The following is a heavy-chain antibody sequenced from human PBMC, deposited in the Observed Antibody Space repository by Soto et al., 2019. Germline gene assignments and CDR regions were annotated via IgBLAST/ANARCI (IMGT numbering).Heavy chain of an antibody. CDR3: ARGDYGEHFDY. Sequence: SETLSLTXAVSGGSISSGGYSWSWIRQPPGKGLEWIGYIYHSGSTYYNPSLKSRVTISVDRSKNQFSLKLSSVTAADTAVYYCARGDYGEHFDYWGQGTLVTVSS. D-gene: IGHD4-17*01. V-gene: IGHV4-30-2*01. J-gene: IGHJ4*02. CDR2: IYHSGST. CDR1: GGSISSGGYS.